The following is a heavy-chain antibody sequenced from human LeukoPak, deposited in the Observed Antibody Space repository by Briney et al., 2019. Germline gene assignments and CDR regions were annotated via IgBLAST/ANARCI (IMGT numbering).Heavy chain of an antibody. CDR2: ISSSSSYI. CDR3: ARGDYYDSSGYYSHLDYYYGMDV. J-gene: IGHJ6*02. V-gene: IGHV3-21*01. CDR1: GFTFSSYS. D-gene: IGHD3-22*01. Sequence: GGSLRLSCAASGFTFSSYSMNWVRQAPGKGLEWVSSISSSSSYIYYADSVKGRFTISRDNAKNSLYLQMNSLRAEDTAVYHCARGDYYDSSGYYSHLDYYYGMDVWGQGTTVTVSS.